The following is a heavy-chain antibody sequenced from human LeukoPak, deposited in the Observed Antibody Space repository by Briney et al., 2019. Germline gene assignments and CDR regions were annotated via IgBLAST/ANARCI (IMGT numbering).Heavy chain of an antibody. D-gene: IGHD3-10*01. CDR3: AKGPSAYYYGSGSYLDY. CDR1: GFTFSSYA. J-gene: IGHJ4*02. Sequence: GSLRLSLSASGFTFSSYAINLVRQAPGKGLEWVSAISGSGGSTYYADSVKGRFTISRDNSKNTLYLQMNSLRAEDTAVYYCAKGPSAYYYGSGSYLDYWGQGTLVTVSS. V-gene: IGHV3-23*01. CDR2: ISGSGGST.